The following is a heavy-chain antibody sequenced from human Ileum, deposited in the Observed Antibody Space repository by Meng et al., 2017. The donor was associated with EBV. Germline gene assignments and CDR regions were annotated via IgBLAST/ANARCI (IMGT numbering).Heavy chain of an antibody. Sequence: VQLVESGGGLVKPGGSLRLSCVASGFSFSSCSMSWVRQAPGKGLEWVAIIPADGGKIYYADSVKGRFTISRDNSKNTVYLQMDSLRVEDTAVYYCARDETGRFDPWGQGTLVTVSS. J-gene: IGHJ5*02. D-gene: IGHD1-14*01. V-gene: IGHV3-30*03. CDR2: IPADGGKI. CDR3: ARDETGRFDP. CDR1: GFSFSSCS.